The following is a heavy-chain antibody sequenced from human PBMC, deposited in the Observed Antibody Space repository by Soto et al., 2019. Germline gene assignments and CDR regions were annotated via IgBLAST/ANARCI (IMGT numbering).Heavy chain of an antibody. CDR1: GGSIRSYY. CDR3: ARQGGWFDP. J-gene: IGHJ5*02. Sequence: QVQLQESGPGLVKPSETLSLTCTVSGGSIRSYYWSWIRQPPGKGLEWIGSIYYSGSTNYKPSLKSRVTIAVDTSQNQFSLKLTSVPAADTAVYYCARQGGWFDPWGQGTLVTVSS. CDR2: IYYSGST. D-gene: IGHD1-26*01. V-gene: IGHV4-59*08.